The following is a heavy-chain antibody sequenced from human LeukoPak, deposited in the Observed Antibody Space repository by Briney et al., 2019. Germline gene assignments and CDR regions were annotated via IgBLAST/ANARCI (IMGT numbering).Heavy chain of an antibody. D-gene: IGHD3-3*01. CDR2: IHLGDSDI. Sequence: GESLKISCKGHEYIFNNYWIAWVRQMPGKGLEWMGIIHLGDSDIRYSPSFQGQVTISADKSISTAYLQWSSLKASDTAMYYCARGDDFWSGYYILDYWGQGTLVTVSS. J-gene: IGHJ4*02. CDR3: ARGDDFWSGYYILDY. CDR1: EYIFNNYW. V-gene: IGHV5-51*01.